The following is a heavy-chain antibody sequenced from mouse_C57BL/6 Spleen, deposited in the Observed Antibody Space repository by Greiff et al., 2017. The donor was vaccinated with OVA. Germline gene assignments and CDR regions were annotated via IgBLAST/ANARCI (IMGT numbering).Heavy chain of an antibody. V-gene: IGHV2-5*01. CDR3: AKIRTSTGRYAMDY. J-gene: IGHJ4*01. Sequence: VMLVESGPGLVQPSQSLSITCTVSGFSLTSYGVHWVRQSPGKGLEWLGVIWRGGSTDYNAAFMSRLSITKDNSKSQVFFKMNSLQADDTAIYYCAKIRTSTGRYAMDYWGQGTSVTVSS. CDR2: IWRGGST. CDR1: GFSLTSYG. D-gene: IGHD4-1*01.